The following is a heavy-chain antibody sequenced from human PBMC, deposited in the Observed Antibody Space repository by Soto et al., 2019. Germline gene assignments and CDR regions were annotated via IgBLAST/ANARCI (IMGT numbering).Heavy chain of an antibody. J-gene: IGHJ6*02. Sequence: ASVKVSCKASGYTFTSYGISWVRQAPGQGLEWMGWISAYNGNTNYAQKLQGRVTMTTDTSTSTAYMELRSLRSDDTAVYYCVRYPVGIYSSSWSYYYYYGMDVWGQGTTVTVSS. CDR2: ISAYNGNT. D-gene: IGHD6-13*01. CDR3: VRYPVGIYSSSWSYYYYYGMDV. CDR1: GYTFTSYG. V-gene: IGHV1-18*01.